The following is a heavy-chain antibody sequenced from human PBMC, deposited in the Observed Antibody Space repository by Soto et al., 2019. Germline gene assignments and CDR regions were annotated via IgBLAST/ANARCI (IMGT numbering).Heavy chain of an antibody. Sequence: SVKVSCKASGGTFSSYAISWVRQAPGQGLEWMGGIIPIFGTANYAQKFQGRVTITADESTSTAYMELSSLRSEDTAVYYCARSWGAGRGLRYGSGSSYGAFDIWGQGTMVTVSS. J-gene: IGHJ3*02. CDR2: IIPIFGTA. CDR3: ARSWGAGRGLRYGSGSSYGAFDI. V-gene: IGHV1-69*13. CDR1: GGTFSSYA. D-gene: IGHD3-10*01.